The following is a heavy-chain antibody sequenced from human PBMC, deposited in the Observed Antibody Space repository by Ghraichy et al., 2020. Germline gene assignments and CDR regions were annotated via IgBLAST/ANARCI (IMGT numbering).Heavy chain of an antibody. J-gene: IGHJ4*02. V-gene: IGHV3-49*04. D-gene: IGHD3-22*01. CDR3: TRYNYDSKSNYRRHDY. CDR2: IRSKAYGRTT. CDR1: GLTLGDSG. Sequence: GGSLRLSCTASGLTLGDSGVSWVRQAPGKGLEWVSFIRSKAYGRTTEYAASVKGRFTISRDDSKRIAYLQMNTLKTEDTAVYFCTRYNYDSKSNYRRHDYWGQGTLVTVSS.